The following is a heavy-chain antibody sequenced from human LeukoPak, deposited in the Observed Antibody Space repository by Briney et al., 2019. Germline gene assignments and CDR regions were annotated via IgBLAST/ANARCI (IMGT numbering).Heavy chain of an antibody. CDR1: GFTFSSYG. CDR3: ATLAAATNAFDY. CDR2: IRYDGSNK. Sequence: PGGYLRLSCAASGFTFSSYGMHWVRQAPGKGLEWVAFIRYDGSNKYYADSVKGRFTISRDNSKNTLYLQMNSLRAEDTAVYYCATLAAATNAFDYWGQGTLVTVSS. J-gene: IGHJ4*02. V-gene: IGHV3-30*02. D-gene: IGHD6-13*01.